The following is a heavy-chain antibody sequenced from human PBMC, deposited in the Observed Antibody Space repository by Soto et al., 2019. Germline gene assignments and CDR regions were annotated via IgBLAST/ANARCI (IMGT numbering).Heavy chain of an antibody. CDR2: ISWNSGSI. Sequence: EVQLVESGGGLVQPGRSLRLSCAASGFTFDDYAMHWVRQAPGKGLAWVSGISWNSGSIGYADSVKGRFTISRDNAKNSLYLQMNSLRAEDTALYYCAKGTPYSSSWTFDYWGQGTLVTVSS. CDR1: GFTFDDYA. CDR3: AKGTPYSSSWTFDY. D-gene: IGHD6-13*01. J-gene: IGHJ4*02. V-gene: IGHV3-9*01.